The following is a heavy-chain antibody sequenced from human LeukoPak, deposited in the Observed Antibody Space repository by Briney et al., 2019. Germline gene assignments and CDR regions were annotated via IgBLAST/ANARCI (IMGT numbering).Heavy chain of an antibody. J-gene: IGHJ4*02. Sequence: GGSLRLSCAASGSTFSSYSMNWVRQAPGKGLEWVSSISSSSSYIYYADSVKGRFTISRDNAKNSLYLQMNSLRAEDTAVYYCARAARGYSYGRPPPFDYWGQGTLVTVSS. V-gene: IGHV3-21*01. CDR2: ISSSSSYI. CDR1: GSTFSSYS. D-gene: IGHD5-18*01. CDR3: ARAARGYSYGRPPPFDY.